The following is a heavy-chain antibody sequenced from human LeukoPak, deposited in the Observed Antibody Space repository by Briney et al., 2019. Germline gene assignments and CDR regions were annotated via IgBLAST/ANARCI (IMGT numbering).Heavy chain of an antibody. CDR2: VYYTGST. Sequence: SETLSLTCSVSGGSVSNYYWSWIRQPPGKGVEWIGYVYYTGSTNYNPSLKSRVTMFEDKSKNQFSLRLYSVTVADTAVYYCARHFAYSSSSYFDYWGQGSLVTVSS. D-gene: IGHD6-6*01. CDR3: ARHFAYSSSSYFDY. CDR1: GGSVSNYY. J-gene: IGHJ4*02. V-gene: IGHV4-59*08.